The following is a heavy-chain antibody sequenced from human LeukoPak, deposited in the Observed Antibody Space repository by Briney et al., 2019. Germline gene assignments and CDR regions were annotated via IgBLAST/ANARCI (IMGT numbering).Heavy chain of an antibody. CDR2: ISASGGRT. CDR3: AKAGGSSWYDA. D-gene: IGHD6-13*01. CDR1: GFTFSSYD. Sequence: GGSLRLSCAASGFTFSSYDMSWVRQAPGKGLEWVSAISASGGRTYYADSVKGRFTISRDNSKNTMHQQMNSLRAEDTAVYYCAKAGGSSWYDAWGQGILVTVSS. J-gene: IGHJ5*02. V-gene: IGHV3-23*01.